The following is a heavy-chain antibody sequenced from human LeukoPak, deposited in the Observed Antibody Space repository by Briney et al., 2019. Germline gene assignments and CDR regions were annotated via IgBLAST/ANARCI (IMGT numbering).Heavy chain of an antibody. J-gene: IGHJ4*02. CDR3: AKDSRSYDSSINYLDF. D-gene: IGHD3-22*01. CDR1: GFTFSSYA. V-gene: IGHV3-23*01. Sequence: GGSLRLSCAASGFTFSSYAMSWVRQPPGKGLEWVSAISGSGGSTYYAYSMNGRFTISRDNTKNTLHLQRNSLRAEATAVSYWAKDSRSYDSSINYLDFWGQGTLVTVSS. CDR2: ISGSGGST.